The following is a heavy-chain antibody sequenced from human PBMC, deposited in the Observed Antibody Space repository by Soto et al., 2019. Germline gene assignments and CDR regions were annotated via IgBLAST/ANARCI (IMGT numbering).Heavy chain of an antibody. CDR2: IYYSGST. CDR3: ARDHGFYCISTSCPTPNTYGMDV. J-gene: IGHJ6*02. V-gene: IGHV4-30-4*01. D-gene: IGHD2-2*01. CDR1: GGSISSGDYY. Sequence: SETLSLTCTVSGGSISSGDYYWGWIRQPPGKGLEWIGYIYYSGSTYYNPSLKSRVTISVDTSKNQFSLKLSSVTAADTAVYYCARDHGFYCISTSCPTPNTYGMDVWGQGTTVTVSS.